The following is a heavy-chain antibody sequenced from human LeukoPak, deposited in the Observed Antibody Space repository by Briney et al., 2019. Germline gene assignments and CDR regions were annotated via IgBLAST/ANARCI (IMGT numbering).Heavy chain of an antibody. J-gene: IGHJ4*02. V-gene: IGHV3-23*01. Sequence: GGSLRLSCAASGLXFSSYAFSGVRQAPGKGLEWVSGISGSGGSTDYADPVKGRFTISRDNSKNTLYLQMNSLRAEDPAVSYCARQGRRYNYLFDSWGQGTLVTVSS. D-gene: IGHD5-18*01. CDR3: ARQGRRYNYLFDS. CDR1: GLXFSSYA. CDR2: ISGSGGST.